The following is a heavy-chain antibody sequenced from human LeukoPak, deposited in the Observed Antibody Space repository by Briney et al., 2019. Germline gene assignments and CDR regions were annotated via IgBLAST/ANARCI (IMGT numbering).Heavy chain of an antibody. CDR2: ISGSGGST. CDR3: AKDKTMIVLAVDY. V-gene: IGHV3-23*01. J-gene: IGHJ4*02. Sequence: PGGSLRLSCAASGFTFSSYAMSWVRQAPGKGLEWVSTISGSGGSTYYADSVKGRFTISRDISKNTLYLQMNSLRAEDTAVYYCAKDKTMIVLAVDYWGQGTLVTVSS. D-gene: IGHD3-22*01. CDR1: GFTFSSYA.